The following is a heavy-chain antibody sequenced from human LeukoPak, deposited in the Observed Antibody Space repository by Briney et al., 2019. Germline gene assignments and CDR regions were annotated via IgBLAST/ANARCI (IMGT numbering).Heavy chain of an antibody. V-gene: IGHV6-1*01. CDR2: TYYRSEWYN. J-gene: IGHJ3*02. Sequence: SQTLSLTSAISGDSVSSNSAAWNWIRQSPSRGLEWVGRTYYRSEWYNDYAVSVKGRITTNPDTSNNQFSLQLHSVTPEDTAVYYCARDPRIAAAVPRGAFDIWGQGTMVTVSS. CDR1: GDSVSSNSAA. CDR3: ARDPRIAAAVPRGAFDI. D-gene: IGHD6-13*01.